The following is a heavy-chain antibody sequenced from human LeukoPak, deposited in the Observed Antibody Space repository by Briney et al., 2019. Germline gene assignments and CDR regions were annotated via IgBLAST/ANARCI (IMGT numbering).Heavy chain of an antibody. CDR3: ARDNAWQPGWHYYGMDV. Sequence: GGSLRLSCAASGFTFSSYSMNWVRQAPGKGLEWVSSISSSSSYIYYADSVKGRFTISRDNAKNSLYLQMNSLRAEDTAVYYCARDNAWQPGWHYYGMDVWGQGTTVTVSS. CDR1: GFTFSSYS. V-gene: IGHV3-21*01. CDR2: ISSSSSYI. J-gene: IGHJ6*02. D-gene: IGHD1-14*01.